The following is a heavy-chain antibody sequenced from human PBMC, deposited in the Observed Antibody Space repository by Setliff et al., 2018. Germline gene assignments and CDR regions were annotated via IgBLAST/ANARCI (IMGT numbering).Heavy chain of an antibody. D-gene: IGHD3-10*01. CDR1: GDSISSGSYY. Sequence: SETLSLTCTVSGDSISSGSYYWNWIRQHPEKGLEWLGYIFHSGSTHYNSSLKSRITISIDTSKNHFSLELNSVTAADSAVYYCARVADGSGSFYLGFDYWGQGILVTVSS. CDR2: IFHSGST. J-gene: IGHJ4*02. V-gene: IGHV4-31*03. CDR3: ARVADGSGSFYLGFDY.